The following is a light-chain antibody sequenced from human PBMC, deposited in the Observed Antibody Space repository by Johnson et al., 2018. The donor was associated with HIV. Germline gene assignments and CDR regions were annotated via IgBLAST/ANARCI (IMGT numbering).Light chain of an antibody. CDR1: SYNIGNNY. J-gene: IGLJ1*01. Sequence: QSVLSQPPSVSAAPGQKVTISCSGSSYNIGNNYVSWYQQLPGTAPKVLIYDNNKRPSGIPDRFSGSKSGTSATLGITGLQTGDEADYYCGTWDSSLYAYVFGTGTKVTAL. CDR2: DNN. V-gene: IGLV1-51*01. CDR3: GTWDSSLYAYV.